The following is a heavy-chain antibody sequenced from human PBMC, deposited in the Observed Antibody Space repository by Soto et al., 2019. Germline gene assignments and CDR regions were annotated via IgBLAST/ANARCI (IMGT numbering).Heavy chain of an antibody. J-gene: IGHJ5*02. CDR2: IYATGTT. Sequence: SETLSLTCTVSGASISGFYWSWIRKSAGKGLEWIGRIYATGTTDYNPSLKSRVMMSVDTSKKQFSLKLRSVTAADTAVYYCVRDGTKALRDWFDPWGQGMSVTVSS. CDR3: VRDGTKALRDWFDP. D-gene: IGHD1-1*01. V-gene: IGHV4-4*07. CDR1: GASISGFY.